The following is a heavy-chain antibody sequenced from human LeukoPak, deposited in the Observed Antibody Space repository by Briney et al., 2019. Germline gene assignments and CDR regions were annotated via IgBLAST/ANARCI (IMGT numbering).Heavy chain of an antibody. CDR2: IKQDGSEK. D-gene: IGHD6-13*01. CDR1: GFTFSSYW. Sequence: PGGSLRLSCAASGFTFSSYWMSWVRQAPGKGLEWVANIKQDGSEKYYVDSVKGRFTISRDNAKNSLYLQMNSLRAEDTAVYYCARDRMTLIYSSSYYYYYYMDVWGKGTTVTVSS. CDR3: ARDRMTLIYSSSYYYYYYMDV. J-gene: IGHJ6*03. V-gene: IGHV3-7*01.